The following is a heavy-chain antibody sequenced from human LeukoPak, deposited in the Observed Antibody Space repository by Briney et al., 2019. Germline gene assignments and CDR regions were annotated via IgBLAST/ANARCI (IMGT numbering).Heavy chain of an antibody. J-gene: IGHJ5*01. Sequence: SETLSLTCAVYDGSFSGYYCSWIRQPPGKGLEWIGEINHSGSANYNPSLKSRVTIFLDTSKNQFSLNLSSVTAADTAVYYCARRPRGVIIKTWFDYWGQGTLVTVSS. CDR2: INHSGSA. V-gene: IGHV4-34*01. D-gene: IGHD3-10*01. CDR3: ARRPRGVIIKTWFDY. CDR1: DGSFSGYY.